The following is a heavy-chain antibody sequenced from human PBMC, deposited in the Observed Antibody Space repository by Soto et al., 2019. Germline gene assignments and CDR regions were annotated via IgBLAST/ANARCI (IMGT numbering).Heavy chain of an antibody. Sequence: GGSLRLSCAASGFTVSSNYMSWVRQAPGKGLEWVSVIYSGGSTYYADSVKCRFTISRDNSKNTLYLQMNSLRAEDTAVYYCARAFCSSTSCYYYGMDVWGQGTTVTVSS. CDR2: IYSGGST. J-gene: IGHJ6*02. CDR1: GFTVSSNY. D-gene: IGHD2-2*01. CDR3: ARAFCSSTSCYYYGMDV. V-gene: IGHV3-66*01.